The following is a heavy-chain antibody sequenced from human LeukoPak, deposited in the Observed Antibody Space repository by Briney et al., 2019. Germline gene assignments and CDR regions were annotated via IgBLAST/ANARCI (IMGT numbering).Heavy chain of an antibody. CDR3: AKVKGYSYGTSDFDY. CDR2: VSYDGKTT. V-gene: IGHV3-30*04. CDR1: GFPFNDYA. J-gene: IGHJ4*02. D-gene: IGHD5-18*01. Sequence: GGSLRLSCAASGFPFNDYAMHWVRQAPGKGLDWLSLVSYDGKTTYYADPVKGRFLISRDSSKNTLYLQMNSLRAEDTDVYYCAKVKGYSYGTSDFDYWGQGTLVTVSS.